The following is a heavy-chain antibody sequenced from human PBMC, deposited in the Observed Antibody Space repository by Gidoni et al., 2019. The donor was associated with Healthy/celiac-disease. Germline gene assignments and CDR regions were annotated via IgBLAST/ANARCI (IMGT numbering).Heavy chain of an antibody. J-gene: IGHJ6*03. CDR2: IDPSDSYT. D-gene: IGHD2-2*01. Sequence: EVQLVQSGAEVKTPGESLRISCKGSGYSFSTYWITWVRQMPGKGLEWMGRIDPSDSYTTYSPAFQGHVTISADKSINTAYLQWSSLNPSDTATYYCARPLYTSWPRRDNYYYYMDVWGKGTTVTVSS. V-gene: IGHV5-10-1*03. CDR3: ARPLYTSWPRRDNYYYYMDV. CDR1: GYSFSTYW.